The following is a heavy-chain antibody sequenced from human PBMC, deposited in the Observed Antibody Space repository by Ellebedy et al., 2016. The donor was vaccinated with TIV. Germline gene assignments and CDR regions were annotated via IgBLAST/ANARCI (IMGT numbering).Heavy chain of an antibody. D-gene: IGHD3-16*01. CDR1: RLTFSRYE. V-gene: IGHV3-48*04. Sequence: PGGSLRLSCAVSRLTFSRYEMSWVRQAPGKGLEWISYISSSSSNIYYAASVKGRCTISRDNAKNSLFLQMNGLRAEDTAVYYCAISTVMIHFQHWGQGTLVTVSS. CDR3: AISTVMIHFQH. J-gene: IGHJ1*01. CDR2: ISSSSSNI.